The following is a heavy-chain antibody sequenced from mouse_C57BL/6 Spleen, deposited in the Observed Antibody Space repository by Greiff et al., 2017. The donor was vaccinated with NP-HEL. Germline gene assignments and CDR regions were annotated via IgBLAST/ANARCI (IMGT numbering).Heavy chain of an antibody. D-gene: IGHD1-1*01. V-gene: IGHV1-75*01. Sequence: VQRVESGPELVKPGASVKISCKASGYTFTDYYINWVKQRPGQGLEWIGWIFPGSGSTYYNEKFKGKATLTVDKSSSTAYMLLSSLTSEDSAVYFCARGDYGSSYFDYWGQGTALTVSS. CDR1: GYTFTDYY. CDR3: ARGDYGSSYFDY. CDR2: IFPGSGST. J-gene: IGHJ2*01.